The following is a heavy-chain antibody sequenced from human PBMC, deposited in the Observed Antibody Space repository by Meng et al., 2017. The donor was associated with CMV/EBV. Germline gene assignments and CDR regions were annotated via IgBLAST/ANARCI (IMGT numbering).Heavy chain of an antibody. J-gene: IGHJ4*02. CDR1: GGTFSSYA. CDR2: IIPIFGTA. CDR3: ASADDIGMDY. D-gene: IGHD3-9*01. Sequence: QGPLGRSGAEGKKPGSSVKVSCKASGGTFSSYAISWVRQAPGQGLEWMGGIIPIFGTANYAQKFQGRVTITADESTSTAYMELSSLRSEDTAVYYCASADDIGMDYWGQGTLVTVSS. V-gene: IGHV1-69*12.